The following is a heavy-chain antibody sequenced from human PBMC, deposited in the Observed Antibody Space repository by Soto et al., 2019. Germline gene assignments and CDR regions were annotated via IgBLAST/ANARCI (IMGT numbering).Heavy chain of an antibody. CDR3: AREYTAWPLAYGLDV. Sequence: GSLGLSCVGSGFTFSTYSINWVRQAPGKGLEWVSSISSRSDIYYADSVKGRFTISRDNAKNSVSLQMNSLRAEDTAVYYCAREYTAWPLAYGLDVWGQGTTVTVSS. CDR2: ISSRSDI. J-gene: IGHJ6*02. CDR1: GFTFSTYS. D-gene: IGHD2-2*02. V-gene: IGHV3-21*01.